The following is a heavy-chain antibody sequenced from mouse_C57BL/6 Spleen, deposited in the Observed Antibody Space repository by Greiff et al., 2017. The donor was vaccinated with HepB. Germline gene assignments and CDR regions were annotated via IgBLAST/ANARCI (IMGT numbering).Heavy chain of an antibody. Sequence: VKLLESGAELVRPGASVTLSCKASGYTFTDYEMHWVKQTPVHGLEWIGAIDPETGGTAYNQKFKGKAILTADKSSSTAYMELRSLTSEDSAVYYCTRGQIFDYWGQGTTLTVSS. J-gene: IGHJ2*01. D-gene: IGHD6-1*01. V-gene: IGHV1-15*01. CDR3: TRGQIFDY. CDR1: GYTFTDYE. CDR2: IDPETGGT.